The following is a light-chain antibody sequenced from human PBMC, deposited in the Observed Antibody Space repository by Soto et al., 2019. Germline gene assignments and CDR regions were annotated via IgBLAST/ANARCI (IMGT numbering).Light chain of an antibody. J-gene: IGKJ4*01. V-gene: IGKV3-15*01. CDR3: QQYNKWPLT. CDR2: GIS. CDR1: QSLTTY. Sequence: EVVMTQSPATLSVSPGETATLSCRASQSLTTYLAWYQQKPDQAPRLLIYGISTRATDVPARFSGSGSGTEFTLTISGLQSEDFAVYYCQQYNKWPLTFGGGTRWIS.